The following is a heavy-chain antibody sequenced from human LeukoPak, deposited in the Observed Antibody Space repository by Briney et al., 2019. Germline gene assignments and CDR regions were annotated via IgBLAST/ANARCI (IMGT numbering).Heavy chain of an antibody. CDR3: ARDRYFDL. V-gene: IGHV4-59*01. J-gene: IGHJ2*01. CDR1: GGSISSYY. CDR2: IHYSGTT. Sequence: SETLSLTCTVSGGSISSYYWSWIRQPPGKGLEWIGYIHYSGTTNYNPSLKSRVILSVDTSKNQLSLKLNSVTAADTAVYYCARDRYFDLWGRGALVTVSS.